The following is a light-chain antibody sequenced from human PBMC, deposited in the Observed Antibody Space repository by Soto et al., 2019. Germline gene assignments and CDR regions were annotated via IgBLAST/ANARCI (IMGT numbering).Light chain of an antibody. CDR1: CGHSSYA. Sequence: QLVLTQSPSASASLGASVKLTCTLSCGHSSYAIAWHQQQPEKGPRYLMKLNSDGSHSKGDGIPDRFSGSSSGAERYLIISSLQSEDEADYYCQTWGTGIHVFGTGTKVTVL. CDR2: LNSDGSH. V-gene: IGLV4-69*01. CDR3: QTWGTGIHV. J-gene: IGLJ1*01.